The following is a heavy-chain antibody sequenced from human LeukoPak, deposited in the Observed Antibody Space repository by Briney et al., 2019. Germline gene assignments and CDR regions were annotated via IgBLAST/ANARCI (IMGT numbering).Heavy chain of an antibody. J-gene: IGHJ3*02. CDR1: GGSFSAYY. V-gene: IGHV4-34*01. Sequence: SETLSLTCAVYGGSFSAYYWRWIRQPPGKGLEWIGEINHSGSTNYNPSLKSRVTISVDRSKNQFSLKLNSVTAADTAVYYCARGFRLKYPGGFDIWGQGTMVTVSS. D-gene: IGHD2-2*01. CDR2: INHSGST. CDR3: ARGFRLKYPGGFDI.